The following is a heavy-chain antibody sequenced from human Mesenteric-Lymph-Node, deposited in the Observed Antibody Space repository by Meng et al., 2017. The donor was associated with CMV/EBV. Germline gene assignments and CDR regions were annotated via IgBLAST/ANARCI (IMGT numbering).Heavy chain of an antibody. Sequence: SETLSLTCTVSGASVSSNSYFWSWIRQPPGKGLEWIGRLYYSGSTKYNPSLKSRVTISVDTSKNEFSLKLTSVTAADAAVYYCARICVSWSVPYYYYGMDVWGQGTTVTVSS. D-gene: IGHD1-26*01. CDR1: GASVSSNSYF. CDR3: ARICVSWSVPYYYYGMDV. CDR2: LYYSGST. J-gene: IGHJ6*02. V-gene: IGHV4-61*01.